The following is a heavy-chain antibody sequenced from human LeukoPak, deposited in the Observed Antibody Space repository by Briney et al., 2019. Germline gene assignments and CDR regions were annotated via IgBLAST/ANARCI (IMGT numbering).Heavy chain of an antibody. CDR1: GGSISSSSYY. CDR3: ARDRVFAGWAFDI. CDR2: IYYSGST. J-gene: IGHJ3*02. V-gene: IGHV4-39*02. Sequence: SETLSLTCTVSGGSISSSSYYWGWIRQPPGKGLEWIGSIYYSGSTYYNPSLKSRVTISVDTSKNQFSLKLSPVTAADTAVYYCARDRVFAGWAFDIWGQGTMVTVSS. D-gene: IGHD3-10*01.